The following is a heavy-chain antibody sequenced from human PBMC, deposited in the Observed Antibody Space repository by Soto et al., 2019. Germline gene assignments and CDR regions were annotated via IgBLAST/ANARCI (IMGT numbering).Heavy chain of an antibody. D-gene: IGHD4-17*01. CDR2: IYWDDDK. J-gene: IGHJ4*02. Sequence: QITLKESGPTLVKPTQTLTLTCTLSGFSVSSRGVGVGWIRQPPGKALEWLALIYWDDDKRFSPSLKSRLTITKDTSKNHVVLTMTNRDPVATGTYYCVHRQAVTSYYFGYWGQGALVTVSS. V-gene: IGHV2-5*02. CDR1: GFSVSSRGVG. CDR3: VHRQAVTSYYFGY.